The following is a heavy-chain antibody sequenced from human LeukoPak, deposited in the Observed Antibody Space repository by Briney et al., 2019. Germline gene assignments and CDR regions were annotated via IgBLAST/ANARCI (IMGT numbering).Heavy chain of an antibody. CDR1: RGSFSGYY. CDR2: INPSGSA. D-gene: IGHD2-2*01. CDR3: ARGRPRIVVVPAAIRWFDH. J-gene: IGHJ5*02. V-gene: IGHV4-34*01. Sequence: PSETLSLTCAVYRGSFSGYYWSGIRPPPGKGREWIGEINPSGSANYNPSLQSRVTISVDTSQNQFCLKLSSVTAADTAGSYCARGRPRIVVVPAAIRWFDHWGQGTLVTVSS.